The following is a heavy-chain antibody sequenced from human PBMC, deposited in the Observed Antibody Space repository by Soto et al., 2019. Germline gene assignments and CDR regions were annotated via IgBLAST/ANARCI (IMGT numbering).Heavy chain of an antibody. Sequence: TLSLTCTVSGRSISSGGYYWSWIRQLPGKGLEWIGYIYYSGSTNSNPSLRSRLTISVDMSKNQFSLKLNSVTAADTAVYYCARGGDWFDAWGKATLVTVS. J-gene: IGHJ5*02. CDR2: IYYSGST. D-gene: IGHD3-16*01. CDR1: GRSISSGGYY. CDR3: ARGGDWFDA. V-gene: IGHV4-31*03.